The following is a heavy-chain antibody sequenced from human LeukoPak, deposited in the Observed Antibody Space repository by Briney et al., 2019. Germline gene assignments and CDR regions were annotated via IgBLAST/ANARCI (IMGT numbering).Heavy chain of an antibody. CDR2: ICGTTSST. J-gene: IGHJ4*02. V-gene: IGHV3-23*01. Sequence: GGSLRLSCVASGFPSSGYAMGWVRQAPGKGLEWVSTICGTTSSTYYADSVKGRFTVSRDSSKNSLYLQMNSLRAEDTAIYYCAARPPIIVAGPFDFWGQGTLVTVSS. CDR3: AARPPIIVAGPFDF. CDR1: GFPSSGYA. D-gene: IGHD5-12*01.